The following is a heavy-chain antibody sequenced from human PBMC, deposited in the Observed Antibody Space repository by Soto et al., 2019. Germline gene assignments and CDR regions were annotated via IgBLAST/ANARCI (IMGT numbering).Heavy chain of an antibody. J-gene: IGHJ5*02. CDR2: IYPGDSDI. D-gene: IGHD3-22*01. CDR3: TRHPGLESSGYYST. Sequence: GESLKISCKGSGYSFSNYWIGWVRQMPGKGLEWMGIIYPGDSDIRYNPSFQGQVTMSTDRSISTAYLQWRSLKASDTAIYYCTRHPGLESSGYYSTWGQGTLVTVSS. V-gene: IGHV5-51*01. CDR1: GYSFSNYW.